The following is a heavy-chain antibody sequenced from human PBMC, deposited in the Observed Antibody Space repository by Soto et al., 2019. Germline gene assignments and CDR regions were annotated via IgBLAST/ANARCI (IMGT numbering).Heavy chain of an antibody. V-gene: IGHV4-39*01. Sequence: QLQLQESGPGLVKPSETLSLTCTVSGGSISSSSYYWGWIRQPPGKGLEWIGNIYYSGSTYYNPSLRSRVTISVDTSNNQFSLKLSSVTAADTAVYFCARLFTTTGSYDSWGQGTLVTVSS. D-gene: IGHD1-26*01. J-gene: IGHJ5*01. CDR1: GGSISSSSYY. CDR2: IYYSGST. CDR3: ARLFTTTGSYDS.